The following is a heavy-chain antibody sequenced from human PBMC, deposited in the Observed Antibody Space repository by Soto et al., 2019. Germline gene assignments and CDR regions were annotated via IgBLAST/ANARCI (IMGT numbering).Heavy chain of an antibody. Sequence: QVQLVESGGGVVQPGRSLRLSCAASGFTFSNFGMHWVRQAPGKGLEWVAAISSDGSDKYYSKGRFTISRENSQNTLFLQMNSLRVEDTAVYYCAKGSDVARQELDYWGQGTLVTVSS. J-gene: IGHJ4*02. CDR3: AKGSDVARQELDY. D-gene: IGHD2-15*01. CDR2: ISSDGSDK. CDR1: GFTFSNFG. V-gene: IGHV3-30*18.